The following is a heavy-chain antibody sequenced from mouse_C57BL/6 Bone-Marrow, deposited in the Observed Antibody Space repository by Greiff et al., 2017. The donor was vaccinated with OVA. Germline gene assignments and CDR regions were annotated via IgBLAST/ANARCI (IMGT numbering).Heavy chain of an antibody. CDR3: AREANWDDWYFDV. Sequence: QVQLQQSGAELARPGASVTMSCKASGYTFTSYTMHWVKPRPGQGLEWIGYINPSSGYTKSNQKFKDKATLTADKSSSTAYMQLSSLTSEDSAVDYCAREANWDDWYFDVWGTGTTVTVSS. D-gene: IGHD4-1*01. V-gene: IGHV1-4*01. J-gene: IGHJ1*03. CDR1: GYTFTSYT. CDR2: INPSSGYT.